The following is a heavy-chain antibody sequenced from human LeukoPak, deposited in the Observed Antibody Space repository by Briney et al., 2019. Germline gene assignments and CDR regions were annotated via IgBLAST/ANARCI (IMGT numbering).Heavy chain of an antibody. V-gene: IGHV4-34*01. CDR1: GGSFSGCY. CDR3: ARTNYYDSSGYSERKYYFDY. D-gene: IGHD3-22*01. J-gene: IGHJ4*02. CDR2: INHSGST. Sequence: SETLSLTCAVYGGSFSGCYWSWIRQPPGKGLEWIGEINHSGSTNYNPSLKSRVTISVDTSKNQFSLKLSPVTAADTAVYYCARTNYYDSSGYSERKYYFDYWGQGTLVTVSS.